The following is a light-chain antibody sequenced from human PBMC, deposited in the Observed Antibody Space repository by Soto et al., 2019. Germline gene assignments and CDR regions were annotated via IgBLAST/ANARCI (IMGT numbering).Light chain of an antibody. CDR3: QQDGTSPYT. Sequence: EIVLRQSPGTLSLSPGERATLSCRASQSVNSNYLGWYQKKPAQAPRLLIYAASSRATGVPDRFSGSGSGTDFTLTISRLEPEDFAVYYCQQDGTSPYTFGQGTKVDIK. V-gene: IGKV3-20*01. J-gene: IGKJ2*01. CDR1: QSVNSNY. CDR2: AAS.